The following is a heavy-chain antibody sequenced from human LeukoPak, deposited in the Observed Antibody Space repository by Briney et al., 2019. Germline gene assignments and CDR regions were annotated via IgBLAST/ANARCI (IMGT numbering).Heavy chain of an antibody. J-gene: IGHJ4*02. CDR1: GFTVSSNY. V-gene: IGHV3-53*01. Sequence: GGSLRLSCAASGFTVSSNYMSWVRQAPGKGLEWVSLIYSGGGTYYADSVRGRFTISRDDSKNTLYLQMNSLRAEDTAVYYCVRRAGGYSHPYDYWGQGTLVTVSS. CDR2: IYSGGGT. D-gene: IGHD4-23*01. CDR3: VRRAGGYSHPYDY.